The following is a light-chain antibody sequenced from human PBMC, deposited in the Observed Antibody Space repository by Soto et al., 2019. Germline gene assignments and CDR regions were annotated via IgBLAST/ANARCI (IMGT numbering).Light chain of an antibody. J-gene: IGLJ7*01. CDR2: DDS. Sequence: SYELTQPPSVSVAPGRTARITCGGNNIGSKSVHWYQQKPGQAPVLVVYDDSDRPSGIPERFSGSNSGNTATLTISRVGAGDEADYYCQVWDSSSDHAVFGGGTQLTVL. CDR3: QVWDSSSDHAV. CDR1: NIGSKS. V-gene: IGLV3-21*02.